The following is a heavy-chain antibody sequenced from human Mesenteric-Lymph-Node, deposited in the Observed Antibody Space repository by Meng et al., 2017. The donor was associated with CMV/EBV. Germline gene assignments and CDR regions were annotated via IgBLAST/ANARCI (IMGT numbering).Heavy chain of an antibody. V-gene: IGHV4-39*01. CDR3: EGSSWYSY. CDR2: IYYSGST. D-gene: IGHD6-13*01. Sequence: LSLTCTVSGGCISSSSYYGGWIRQPQGKGLEWIGSIYYSGSTYYNPSLKSRVTISVDTSKNQFSLKLRSVTAADTAVYYCEGSSWYSYWGQGTLITVSS. CDR1: GGCISSSSYY. J-gene: IGHJ4*02.